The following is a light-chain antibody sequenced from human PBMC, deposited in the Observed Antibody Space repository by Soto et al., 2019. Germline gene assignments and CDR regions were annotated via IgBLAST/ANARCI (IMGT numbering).Light chain of an antibody. V-gene: IGKV3-20*01. J-gene: IGKJ5*01. CDR3: QQYGSSPEIT. CDR2: GAS. CDR1: QSVSSTY. Sequence: TVLTQSPGTLSLSPGERATLSCRASQSVSSTYLAWYQHKPGQAPRLLIYGASRRATGIPDRFSASGSGTDFTLTISRLEPEDFAVYYCQQYGSSPEITFGQATRLEIK.